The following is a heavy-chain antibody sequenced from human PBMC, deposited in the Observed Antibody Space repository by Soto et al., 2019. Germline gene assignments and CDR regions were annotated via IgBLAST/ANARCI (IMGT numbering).Heavy chain of an antibody. D-gene: IGHD6-19*01. J-gene: IGHJ4*02. V-gene: IGHV4-4*02. Sequence: QVQLQESGPGLVKPSGTLSLTCAVSGGSISSSNWWSWVRQPPAKGLEWIGEIYHSGSTNYNPSLKSRVTISADKSKNQFSLKLSSVTAADTAVYYCARAPGGSGWYFDYWGQGTLVTVSS. CDR2: IYHSGST. CDR1: GGSISSSNW. CDR3: ARAPGGSGWYFDY.